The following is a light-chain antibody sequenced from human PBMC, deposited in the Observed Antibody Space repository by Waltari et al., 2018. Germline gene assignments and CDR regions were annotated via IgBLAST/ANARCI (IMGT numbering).Light chain of an antibody. Sequence: DIQMTQSPSTLSASVGDRVTITCRASQSISSWLAWYQQKPGKAPKLLIYKASSLESGVPARFSGSGSGTEFTLTISRLQPDDFATYYCQQYNSYPVGFGQGTKVEIK. CDR2: KAS. V-gene: IGKV1-5*03. CDR3: QQYNSYPVG. J-gene: IGKJ1*01. CDR1: QSISSW.